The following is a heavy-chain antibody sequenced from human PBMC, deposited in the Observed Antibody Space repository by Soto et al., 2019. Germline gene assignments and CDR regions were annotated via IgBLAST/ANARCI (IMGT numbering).Heavy chain of an antibody. D-gene: IGHD6-6*01. V-gene: IGHV1-18*01. J-gene: IGHJ3*01. CDR1: GYTFHIYG. CDR2: ISTYTGKT. CDR3: ARDVYSGSGDAFDL. Sequence: QVQLVQSGAEVKKPGASVKVSCKTSGYTFHIYGITWVRQAPGRGLEWMGWISTYTGKTDYAQSLQGRGTMTTDTSTGTAYLEARSLRSDDTAVYFCARDVYSGSGDAFDLWGQGTMVTVSS.